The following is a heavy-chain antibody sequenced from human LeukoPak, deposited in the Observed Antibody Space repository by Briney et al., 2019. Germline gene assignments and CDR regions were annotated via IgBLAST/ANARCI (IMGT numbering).Heavy chain of an antibody. CDR3: ARGHVAFDI. J-gene: IGHJ3*02. CDR1: GFTFSSYA. Sequence: GGSLRLSCAASGFTFSSYAMHWVRQAPGKGLEYVSAISSNGGSTYYANSVKGRFTTSRDNSKNTLYLQMGSLRAEDMAVYYCARGHVAFDIWGQGTMVTVS. CDR2: ISSNGGST. V-gene: IGHV3-64*01.